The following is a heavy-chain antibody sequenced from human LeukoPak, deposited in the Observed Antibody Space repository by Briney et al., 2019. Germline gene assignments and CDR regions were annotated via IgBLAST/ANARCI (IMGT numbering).Heavy chain of an antibody. CDR1: GFTFSSYA. V-gene: IGHV3-64*01. CDR3: ARDRSMDV. J-gene: IGHJ6*02. Sequence: PGGSLRLSCAASGFTFSSYAMYWVRQAPVKGLEYVSGISSNGGSTYYAKSVQGRFSISRDNSKNTLYLQMGSLRGEDMAVYYSARDRSMDVWGQGTTVTVSS. CDR2: ISSNGGST.